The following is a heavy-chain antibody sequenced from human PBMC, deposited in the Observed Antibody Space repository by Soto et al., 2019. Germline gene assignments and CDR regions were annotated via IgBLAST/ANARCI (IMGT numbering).Heavy chain of an antibody. CDR3: AKPVYGSGSPDY. Sequence: PGGSLRLSCAASGFTFSSYSMNWVRQAPGQGLEWVSGIAETGSSTYYADSVKGRFTISRDNSENTLYLQMNNLRAEDTAIYYCAKPVYGSGSPDYWGQGTLVTVSS. CDR2: IAETGSST. V-gene: IGHV3-23*01. CDR1: GFTFSSYS. J-gene: IGHJ4*02. D-gene: IGHD3-10*01.